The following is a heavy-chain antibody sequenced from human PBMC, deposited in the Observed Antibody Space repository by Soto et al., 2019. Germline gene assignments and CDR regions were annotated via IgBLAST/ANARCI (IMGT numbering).Heavy chain of an antibody. CDR1: GGTFSSYA. D-gene: IGHD3-10*01. CDR3: AREDGTVWLGELLSGNWFDP. V-gene: IGHV1-69*01. CDR2: IIPIFGTA. Sequence: QVQLVQSGAEVKKPGSSVKVSCKASGGTFSSYAISWVRQAPGQGLEWMGGIIPIFGTANYAQKFQGRVTITADESTSTAYMELSSLRSEDTAVYYCAREDGTVWLGELLSGNWFDPWGQGTLVTVSS. J-gene: IGHJ5*02.